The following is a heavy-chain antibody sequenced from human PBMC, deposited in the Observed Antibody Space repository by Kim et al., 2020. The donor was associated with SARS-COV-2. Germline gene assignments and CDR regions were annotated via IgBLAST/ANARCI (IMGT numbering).Heavy chain of an antibody. Sequence: ADSVTGRFTISRDNAKNSLYLQMNSLGAEDTAVYYCARARYSGYEGGADYWGQGTLVTVSS. V-gene: IGHV3-21*01. CDR3: ARARYSGYEGGADY. D-gene: IGHD5-12*01. J-gene: IGHJ4*02.